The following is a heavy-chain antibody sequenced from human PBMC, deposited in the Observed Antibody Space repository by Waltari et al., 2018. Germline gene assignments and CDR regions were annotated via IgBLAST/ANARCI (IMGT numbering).Heavy chain of an antibody. V-gene: IGHV1-69*14. D-gene: IGHD3-3*01. CDR3: ARLDFWSGYRSNWFDP. J-gene: IGHJ5*02. CDR2: IIPIFGTA. Sequence: QVQLVQSGAEVKKPGSSVKVSCKASGGTFSSYAISWVRQAPGQGLEWMGGIIPIFGTANYAQKCQGRCTITADKSTSTAYMELSILRSEDTAVYYCARLDFWSGYRSNWFDPWGQGTLVTVSS. CDR1: GGTFSSYA.